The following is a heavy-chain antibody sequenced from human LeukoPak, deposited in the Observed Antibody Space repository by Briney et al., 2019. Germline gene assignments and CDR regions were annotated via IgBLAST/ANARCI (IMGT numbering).Heavy chain of an antibody. CDR2: ISSSSSYI. J-gene: IGHJ5*02. CDR1: GFTFSSYA. Sequence: PGGSLRLSCAASGFTFSSYAMHWVRQAPGKGLEWVSSISSSSSYIYYADSVKGRFTISRDNAKNSLYLQMNSLRAEDTAVYYCARDSYRGGDLNWFDPWGQGTLVTVSS. D-gene: IGHD2-21*01. V-gene: IGHV3-21*01. CDR3: ARDSYRGGDLNWFDP.